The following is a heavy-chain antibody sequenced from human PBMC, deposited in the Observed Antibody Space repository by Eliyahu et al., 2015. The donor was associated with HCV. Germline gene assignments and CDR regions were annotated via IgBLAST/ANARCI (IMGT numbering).Heavy chain of an antibody. V-gene: IGHV3-30*02. CDR2: LRYDEVSR. CDR3: ARGRDYGFDY. J-gene: IGHJ4*02. D-gene: IGHD4-17*01. Sequence: QVQLVESGGGVIQPGGSLRLSCAASGXTFGSTSGMHWVRQAPGKGLEWVAFLRYDEVSRYYVDSVKGRFTVSRDNSKNTWFLQMNSLRAEDTAVYYCARGRDYGFDYWGQGTLVTVSS. CDR1: GXTFGSTSG.